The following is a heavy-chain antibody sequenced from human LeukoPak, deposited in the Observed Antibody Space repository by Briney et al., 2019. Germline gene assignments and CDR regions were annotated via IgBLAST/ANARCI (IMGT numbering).Heavy chain of an antibody. CDR2: IIITTSYI. J-gene: IGHJ4*02. CDR3: AGVASGTFDY. CDR1: GFSFSSYS. D-gene: IGHD1-26*01. V-gene: IGHV3-21*01. Sequence: PGGSLRLSCAASGFSFSSYSLNWVRQAPGKGLEWVSSIIITTSYIYYADSVKGRFTISRDNAKNSLYLQMNSLRAEDTAVYYCAGVASGTFDYWGRGTLVTVSS.